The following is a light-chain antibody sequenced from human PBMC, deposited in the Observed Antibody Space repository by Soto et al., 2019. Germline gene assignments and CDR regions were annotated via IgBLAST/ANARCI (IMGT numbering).Light chain of an antibody. V-gene: IGLV2-8*01. CDR2: EVS. J-gene: IGLJ2*01. CDR1: SSDVGSYNL. CDR3: SSYAGATNLV. Sequence: QSALTQPASVSGSPGQSITISCTGSSSDVGSYNLVSWYQQLPGEAPKLVIYEVSKRPSGVPDRFSGSKSGNTASLTVAGLQAEDEADYYCSSYAGATNLVFGGGTKLTVL.